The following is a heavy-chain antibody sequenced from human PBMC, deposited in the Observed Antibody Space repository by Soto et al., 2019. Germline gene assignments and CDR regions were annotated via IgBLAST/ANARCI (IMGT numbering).Heavy chain of an antibody. CDR1: GFTFSSYA. V-gene: IGHV3-23*01. D-gene: IGHD6-19*01. CDR2: ISGSGGST. J-gene: IGHJ4*02. Sequence: GGSLRLSCAASGFTFSSYAMSWVRRAPGKGLEWVSAISGSGGSTYYADSVKGRFTISRDNSKNTLYLQMNSLRAEDTAVYYCAKHPRGWYEYYFDYWGQGTLVTVSS. CDR3: AKHPRGWYEYYFDY.